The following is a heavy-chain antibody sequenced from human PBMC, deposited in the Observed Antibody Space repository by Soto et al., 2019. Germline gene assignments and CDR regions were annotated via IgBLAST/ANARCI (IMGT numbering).Heavy chain of an antibody. CDR2: ISGSGGIT. Sequence: PGGSLRLSCAASGFTFSSYAMSWVRQAPGKGLEWVSAISGSGGITYYDDSVKGRFTISRDNAKNSLYLQMSSLRAEDSAVYYCARECSLYVDSVANRVDFWGQGALVTVYS. V-gene: IGHV3-23*01. CDR3: ARECSLYVDSVANRVDF. D-gene: IGHD4-17*01. J-gene: IGHJ4*02. CDR1: GFTFSSYA.